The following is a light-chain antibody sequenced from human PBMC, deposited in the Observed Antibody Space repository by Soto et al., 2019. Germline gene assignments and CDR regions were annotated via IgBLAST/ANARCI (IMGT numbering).Light chain of an antibody. CDR1: SSDVGAYDY. Sequence: QSALTQPPSASGSPGQSVTISCTGTSSDVGAYDYVSWYQQHPGKAPKLMIYEINKRPSGVPDRFSGSKSGNTASLTVSGLQAEDEADYYCAVWDDSLHGPVFGGGTQLTVL. J-gene: IGLJ3*02. V-gene: IGLV2-8*01. CDR2: EIN. CDR3: AVWDDSLHGPV.